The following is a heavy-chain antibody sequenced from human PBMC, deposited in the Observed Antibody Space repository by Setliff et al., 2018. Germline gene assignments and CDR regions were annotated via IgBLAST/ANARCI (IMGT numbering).Heavy chain of an antibody. Sequence: GASVKVSCKASGYSLSNYVMNWVRQAPGQGLEWMGWINTKTGDPTCAQGYTGRFAFSLDTSDSATYLDISNLKAEDTATYYCARADHLVTTTFDYWGQGTLVTVSS. CDR1: GYSLSNYV. CDR3: ARADHLVTTTFDY. J-gene: IGHJ4*01. V-gene: IGHV7-4-1*02. D-gene: IGHD4-17*01. CDR2: INTKTGDP.